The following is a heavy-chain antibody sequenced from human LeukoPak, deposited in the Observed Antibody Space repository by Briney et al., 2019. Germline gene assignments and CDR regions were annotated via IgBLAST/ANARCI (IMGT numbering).Heavy chain of an antibody. CDR1: GYSISSGYY. V-gene: IGHV4-38-2*02. J-gene: IGHJ4*02. D-gene: IGHD5-18*01. CDR3: ARVSGRAMVNY. Sequence: SEALSLTCTVSGYSISSGYYWGWIRQPPGKGLEWIGSIYHSGSTYYNPSLKSRVTISVDTSKNQFSLKLSSVTAADTAVYYCARVSGRAMVNYWGQGTLVTVSS. CDR2: IYHSGST.